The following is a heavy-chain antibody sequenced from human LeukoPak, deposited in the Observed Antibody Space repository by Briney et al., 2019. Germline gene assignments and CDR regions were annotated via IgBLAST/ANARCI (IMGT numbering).Heavy chain of an antibody. CDR3: ARDRRPNRYNGLDV. J-gene: IGHJ6*02. CDR1: GFTFSDYF. D-gene: IGHD2/OR15-2a*01. CDR2: ISGTGNTI. Sequence: PGGSLRLSCASSGFTFSDYFMSWIRQAPGKGLEWISYISGTGNTIYYADSVKGRFTVSRDNADNSLFLQVNSLRAEDTAVYYCARDRRPNRYNGLDVWGQGTTVIVFS. V-gene: IGHV3-11*04.